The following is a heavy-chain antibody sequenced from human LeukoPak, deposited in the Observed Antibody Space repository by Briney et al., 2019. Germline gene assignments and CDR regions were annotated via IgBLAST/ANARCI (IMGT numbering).Heavy chain of an antibody. CDR2: TYYRSKWYD. J-gene: IGHJ4*02. CDR1: GDSFSSNSVI. Sequence: SQTLSLTCAVSGDSFSSNSVIWNWIRQSPSRGLEWLGRTYYRSKWYDDYALTVKSRITINPDTSKNQFSLQLNSVTPEDTAVYYCARDPYSSGWSGGRFDYWGQGILVTVSS. CDR3: ARDPYSSGWSGGRFDY. D-gene: IGHD6-19*01. V-gene: IGHV6-1*01.